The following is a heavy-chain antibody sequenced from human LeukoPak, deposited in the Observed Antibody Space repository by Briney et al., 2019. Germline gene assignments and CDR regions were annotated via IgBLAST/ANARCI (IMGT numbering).Heavy chain of an antibody. V-gene: IGHV4-59*01. CDR2: IYYSGST. Sequence: SETLSLTCTVSGGSISSYYWSWIRQPPGKGLEWIGYIYYSGSTSYNPSLKSRVTISVDTSKNQFSLKLSSVTAADTAVYYCARGPRGDAFDIWGQGTMVTVSS. CDR1: GGSISSYY. CDR3: ARGPRGDAFDI. J-gene: IGHJ3*02. D-gene: IGHD6-6*01.